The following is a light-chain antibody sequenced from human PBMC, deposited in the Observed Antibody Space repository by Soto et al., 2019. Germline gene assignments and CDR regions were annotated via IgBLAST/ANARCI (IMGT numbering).Light chain of an antibody. J-gene: IGLJ1*01. CDR3: SSYTSSSTPYV. V-gene: IGLV2-14*01. CDR1: SSDVGGSKY. Sequence: LTQPASGSGSPGQSITISCTGSSSDVGGSKYVSWYQQYPGKAPKLMIYEVTNRPSGVSNRFSGSKSGNTASLTISGLQAEDEADYYCSSYTSSSTPYVFGSGTKVTVL. CDR2: EVT.